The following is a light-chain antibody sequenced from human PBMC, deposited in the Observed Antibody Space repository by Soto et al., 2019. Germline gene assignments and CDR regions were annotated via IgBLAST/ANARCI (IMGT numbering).Light chain of an antibody. V-gene: IGLV2-14*01. CDR1: NSDVGGYNY. CDR2: EVS. J-gene: IGLJ3*02. Sequence: QSALTQPASVSGSPGQSITLSCTGTNSDVGGYNYVSWYQHHPGKAPKLMIYEVSKRPSGVSNRFSGSKSGNTASLTISGLQAEDEADYYCISYTTSTTRVFGGGTKLPVL. CDR3: ISYTTSTTRV.